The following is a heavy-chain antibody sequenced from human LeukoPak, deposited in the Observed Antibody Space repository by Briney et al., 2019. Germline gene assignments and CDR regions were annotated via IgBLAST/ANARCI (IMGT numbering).Heavy chain of an antibody. V-gene: IGHV3-23*01. CDR1: GFTFSSYA. Sequence: GGSLRLSCAASGFTFSSYAMSWVRQAPGKGLEWVSAISSSGGSTYYADSVKGRFTISRDNSKNTLYLQMNSLRAEDTAVYYCAKDYYGSGSYPGGWFDPWGQGTLVTVSS. D-gene: IGHD3-10*01. CDR2: ISSSGGST. J-gene: IGHJ5*02. CDR3: AKDYYGSGSYPGGWFDP.